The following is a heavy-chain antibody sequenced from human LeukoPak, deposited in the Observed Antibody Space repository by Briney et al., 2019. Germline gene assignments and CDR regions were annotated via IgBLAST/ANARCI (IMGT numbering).Heavy chain of an antibody. CDR1: GGSFSGYY. Sequence: SETLSLTCAVYGGSFSGYYWSWIRQPPGKGLEWIGEINHSGSTSYNPSLKSRVTISVDTSKNQFSLKLSSVTAADTAVYYCARVAAARLGPFDYWGQGTLVTASS. V-gene: IGHV4-34*01. CDR2: INHSGST. CDR3: ARVAAARLGPFDY. J-gene: IGHJ4*02. D-gene: IGHD6-13*01.